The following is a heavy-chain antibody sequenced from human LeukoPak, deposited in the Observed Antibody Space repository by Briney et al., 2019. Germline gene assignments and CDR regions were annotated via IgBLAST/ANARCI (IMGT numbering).Heavy chain of an antibody. CDR1: GGSISSYY. CDR2: IYYSGST. CDR3: ARGDGGTSSSWFAP. V-gene: IGHV4-59*01. J-gene: IGHJ5*02. D-gene: IGHD3-16*01. Sequence: PSETPSLTCTVSGGSISSYYWSWIRQPPGKGLEWIGYIYYSGSTNYNPSLKSRVTISVDTSKNQFSLKLSSVTAADTAVYYCARGDGGTSSSWFAPGPGEPLVTVSS.